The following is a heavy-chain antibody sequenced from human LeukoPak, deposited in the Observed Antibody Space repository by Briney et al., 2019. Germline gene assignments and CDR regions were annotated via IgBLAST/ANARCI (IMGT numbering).Heavy chain of an antibody. CDR2: IKQDGSEK. Sequence: GGSLRLSCAASGFTFSSYWMSWVRQAPGKGLEWVANIKQDGSEKYYVDSVKGRFTISRDNAKNSLYLQMNSLRAEDTAVYYCAREQERNNYYDSSGDFDYWGQGTLVTVSS. D-gene: IGHD3-22*01. CDR1: GFTFSSYW. CDR3: AREQERNNYYDSSGDFDY. J-gene: IGHJ4*02. V-gene: IGHV3-7*01.